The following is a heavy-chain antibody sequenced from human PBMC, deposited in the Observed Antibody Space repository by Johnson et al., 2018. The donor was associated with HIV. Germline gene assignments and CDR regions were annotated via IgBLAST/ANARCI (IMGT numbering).Heavy chain of an antibody. CDR2: ISYDGSNK. V-gene: IGHV3-30*04. CDR3: ARVTRDCGGDCYLDAFDI. Sequence: QVQLVESGGGVVQPGRSLRLSCAASGFTFSSYAMHWVRQAPGKGLEWVAVISYDGSNKYYADSVKGRFTISRDISKNTLYLQINSLRTEDTAVYYCARVTRDCGGDCYLDAFDIWGQGTMVTVSS. D-gene: IGHD2-21*01. CDR1: GFTFSSYA. J-gene: IGHJ3*02.